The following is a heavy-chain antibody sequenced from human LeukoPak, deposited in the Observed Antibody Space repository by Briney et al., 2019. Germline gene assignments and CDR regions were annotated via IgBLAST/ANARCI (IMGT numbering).Heavy chain of an antibody. CDR3: ARGVTMVRGVTPTD. D-gene: IGHD3-10*01. Sequence: SETLSVTCTVSGGSVSISSYYWGWIRQPPGKGVGCIGTIYYSGNTFYNPSLKSRVTISVDTSKNQFSLKLSSVTAADTAVYYCARGVTMVRGVTPTDWGQGTLVTVSS. V-gene: IGHV4-39*07. CDR1: GGSVSISSYY. J-gene: IGHJ4*02. CDR2: IYYSGNT.